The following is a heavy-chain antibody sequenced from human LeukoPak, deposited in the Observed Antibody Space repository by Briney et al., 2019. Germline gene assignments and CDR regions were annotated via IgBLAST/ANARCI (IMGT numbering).Heavy chain of an antibody. CDR3: ARGFGSAWYGTFFDY. J-gene: IGHJ4*02. D-gene: IGHD6-13*01. Sequence: GASVKVSCKASGGTFSNYAITWVRQAPGQGLEWMEGIIPVFGTPNYAQKFQGRVTVTADKSTSTAYMELSSLRSEDTAVYYCARGFGSAWYGTFFDYWGQGTLVTVSS. CDR2: IIPVFGTP. V-gene: IGHV1-69*06. CDR1: GGTFSNYA.